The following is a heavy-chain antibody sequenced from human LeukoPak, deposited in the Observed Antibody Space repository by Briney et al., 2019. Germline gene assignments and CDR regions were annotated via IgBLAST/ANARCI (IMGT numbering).Heavy chain of an antibody. Sequence: GGPLRLSCAASGFTFSSYAMSWVRQAPGKGLEWVSVISGSAGSTYYADSVKGRFTISRDNSKNTLYLQMNSLRAEDTAVYYCAKDLTYGDYRFYYWGQGTLVTVSS. CDR3: AKDLTYGDYRFYY. CDR1: GFTFSSYA. CDR2: ISGSAGST. D-gene: IGHD4-17*01. V-gene: IGHV3-23*01. J-gene: IGHJ4*02.